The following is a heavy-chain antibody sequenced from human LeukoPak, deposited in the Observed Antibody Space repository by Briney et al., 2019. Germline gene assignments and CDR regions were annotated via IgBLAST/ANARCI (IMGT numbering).Heavy chain of an antibody. D-gene: IGHD6-19*01. CDR2: IYTSGST. CDR3: ARGPGKQWLVGGVDY. Sequence: SETLSLTCAVYGGSFSGYYWSWIRQPPGKGLEWIGHIYTSGSTNYNPSLKSRVTISVDTSKNQFSLKLSSVSAADTAVYYCARGPGKQWLVGGVDYWGQGTLVTVSS. J-gene: IGHJ4*02. V-gene: IGHV4-4*08. CDR1: GGSFSGYY.